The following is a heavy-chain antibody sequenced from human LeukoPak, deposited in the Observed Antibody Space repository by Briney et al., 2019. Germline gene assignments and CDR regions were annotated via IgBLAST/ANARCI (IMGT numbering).Heavy chain of an antibody. CDR3: ARAPMVRGNLFDY. CDR1: GFTFNNYA. D-gene: IGHD3-10*01. J-gene: IGHJ4*02. Sequence: GGSLRLSCAASGFTFNNYAMSWVRQAPGKGLEWVSAISGSDAGTYYADSVKGRFTISRDNAKNSLYLQMNSLRAEDTAVYYCARAPMVRGNLFDYWGQGTLVTVSS. CDR2: ISGSDAGT. V-gene: IGHV3-23*01.